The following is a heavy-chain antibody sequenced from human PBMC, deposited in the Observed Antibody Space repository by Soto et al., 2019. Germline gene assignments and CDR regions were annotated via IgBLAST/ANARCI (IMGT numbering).Heavy chain of an antibody. CDR2: ISAYNGNT. D-gene: IGHD2-15*01. CDR1: GYTFTTYG. J-gene: IGHJ4*02. Sequence: QVQLVQSGAEVKKPGASVKVSCKASGYTFTTYGISWVRQAPGQGLEWMGWISAYNGNTNYAQKLXGXVXMXADTSTSTAYMELRSLRSDDTAVYYCARDHGYCSGGTCYPRYWGQGTLVTVSS. CDR3: ARDHGYCSGGTCYPRY. V-gene: IGHV1-18*01.